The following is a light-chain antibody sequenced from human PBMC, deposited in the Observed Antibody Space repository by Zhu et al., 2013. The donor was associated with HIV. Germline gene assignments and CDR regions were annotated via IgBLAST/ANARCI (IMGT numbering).Light chain of an antibody. V-gene: IGKV1-27*01. J-gene: IGKJ1*01. CDR2: ATS. Sequence: DIQMTQSPSSLSASIGDRVTITCRASQGIGNYLAWYQQRPGKPPKLLISATSTLQSGVPSRFSGSGSGTGFTLTISSLQAEDVATYYCQKYNSYWTFGQGTKVEIK. CDR3: QKYNSYWT. CDR1: QGIGNY.